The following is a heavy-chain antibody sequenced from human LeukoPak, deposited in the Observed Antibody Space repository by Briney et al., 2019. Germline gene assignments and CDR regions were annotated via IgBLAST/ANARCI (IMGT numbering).Heavy chain of an antibody. D-gene: IGHD3-3*01. CDR2: INHSGST. J-gene: IGHJ4*02. Sequence: SETLSLTCAVYGGSFSGYYWTWIRQPPGKGLEWIGEINHSGSTNYNPSLKSRVTISVDTSKNQFSLKLSSVTAADTAVYYCARVQDDPLHWSRGTLVTVSS. V-gene: IGHV4-34*01. CDR1: GGSFSGYY. CDR3: ARVQDDPLH.